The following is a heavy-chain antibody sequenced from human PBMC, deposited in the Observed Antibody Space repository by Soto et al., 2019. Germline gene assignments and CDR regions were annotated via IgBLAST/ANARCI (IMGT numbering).Heavy chain of an antibody. J-gene: IGHJ4*02. CDR1: GFTFSIYA. D-gene: IGHD3-22*01. CDR2: ISYDGSNK. CDR3: ARPHTTYYYDSRWAGFDY. V-gene: IGHV3-30-3*01. Sequence: GGALRLSFAASGFTFSIYAMHWVRAAPGKGVEWVAVISYDGSNKYYADSVKGRFTISRDNSKNTLYLQMNSLRAEDTAVYYCARPHTTYYYDSRWAGFDYWGQGTLVTVSS.